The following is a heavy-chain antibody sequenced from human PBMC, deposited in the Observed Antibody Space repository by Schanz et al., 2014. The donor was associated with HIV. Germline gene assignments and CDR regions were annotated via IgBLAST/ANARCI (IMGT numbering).Heavy chain of an antibody. CDR1: GFTFSSYW. J-gene: IGHJ4*02. CDR2: MNQDGSRK. Sequence: VQLGQSGGGLVQPGGSLRLSCAASGFTFSSYWMTWVRQAPGKGLEMVANMNQDGSRKYYVDSVKGRFTISRDNAKNSLYLQMNSLRAEDTAVYYCVLPSAKIVGGLGEHYFDHWGQGTLVTVSS. CDR3: VLPSAKIVGGLGEHYFDH. D-gene: IGHD1-26*01. V-gene: IGHV3-7*01.